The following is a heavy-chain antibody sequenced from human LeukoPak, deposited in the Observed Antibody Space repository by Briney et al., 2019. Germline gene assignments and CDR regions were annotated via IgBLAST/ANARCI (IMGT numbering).Heavy chain of an antibody. J-gene: IGHJ5*02. V-gene: IGHV3-11*04. D-gene: IGHD2-2*02. CDR3: ARDLGVPAAIRWSWFDP. Sequence: GGSLRLSCAASGFTSSDYYMSWIRQAPGKGLEWVSYISSSGSTIYYADSVKGRFTISRDNAKNSLYLQMNSLRAEDTAVYYCARDLGVPAAIRWSWFDPWGQGTLVTVSS. CDR1: GFTSSDYY. CDR2: ISSSGSTI.